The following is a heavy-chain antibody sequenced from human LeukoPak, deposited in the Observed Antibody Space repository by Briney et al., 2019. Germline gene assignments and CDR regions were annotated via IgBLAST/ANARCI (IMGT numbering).Heavy chain of an antibody. CDR1: GGSISSGDYY. CDR2: FYYSGST. Sequence: SETLSLTCTVSGGSISSGDYYWSWLRQPPGKGLEWIGYFYYSGSTYYNPSLKSRVTISVDTSKNQFSLKLSSVTAADTAVYYCARVSRDDAFDIWGQGTMVTVSS. D-gene: IGHD6-13*01. CDR3: ARVSRDDAFDI. V-gene: IGHV4-30-4*01. J-gene: IGHJ3*02.